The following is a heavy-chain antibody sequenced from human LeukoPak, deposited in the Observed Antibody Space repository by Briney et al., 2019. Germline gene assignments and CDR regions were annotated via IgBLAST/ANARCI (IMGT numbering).Heavy chain of an antibody. CDR3: ARNYDFWSGYLWAFDY. D-gene: IGHD3-3*01. J-gene: IGHJ4*02. V-gene: IGHV4-38-2*02. Sequence: PSETLSLTCTVSGYSISSGYYWGWIRQPPGKGLEWIGSIYYSGSTYYNPSLKSRVTISVDTSKNQFSLKLSSVTAADTAVYYCARNYDFWSGYLWAFDYWGQGTLVTVSS. CDR2: IYYSGST. CDR1: GYSISSGYY.